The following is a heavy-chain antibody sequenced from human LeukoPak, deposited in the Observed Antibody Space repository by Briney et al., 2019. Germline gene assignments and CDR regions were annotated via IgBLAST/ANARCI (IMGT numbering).Heavy chain of an antibody. Sequence: GASVKVSCKASGYTFTTYAMNWVRQAPGQGLEWMGWINTNTGNPTYAQGFTGRFVFSLDTSVSTAYLQISSLKAEDTAVYYCARDVEEWFGDLLAYPAYWGQGTLVTVSS. CDR2: INTNTGNP. CDR1: GYTFTTYA. CDR3: ARDVEEWFGDLLAYPAY. J-gene: IGHJ4*02. D-gene: IGHD3-10*01. V-gene: IGHV7-4-1*02.